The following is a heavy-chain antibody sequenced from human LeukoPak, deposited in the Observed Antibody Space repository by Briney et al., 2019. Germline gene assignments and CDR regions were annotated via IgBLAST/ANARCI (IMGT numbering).Heavy chain of an antibody. D-gene: IGHD6-6*01. CDR2: ISSSSSYI. CDR1: GFTFSSYS. Sequence: GGSLRLSCAASGFTFSSYSMNWVRQAPGKGLEWVSSISSSSSYIYYADSVKGRFTISRDNAKNSLYLQMNSLRAEDTAVYYCARGGGIAARSNWFDPWGQGTLVTVSS. V-gene: IGHV3-21*01. J-gene: IGHJ5*02. CDR3: ARGGGIAARSNWFDP.